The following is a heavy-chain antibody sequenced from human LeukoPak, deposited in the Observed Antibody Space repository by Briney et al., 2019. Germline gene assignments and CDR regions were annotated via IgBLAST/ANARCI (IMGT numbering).Heavy chain of an antibody. CDR3: ARVDTARDDAFDI. V-gene: IGHV4-61*02. CDR1: GGSISSGSYY. CDR2: IYTSGST. Sequence: SETLSLTCTVSGGSISSGSYYWSWIRQPAGKGLEWIGRIYTSGSTNYNPSLKSRVTISVDTSKNQFSLKLSSVTAADTAVYYCARVDTARDDAFDIWGQGTMVTVSS. J-gene: IGHJ3*02. D-gene: IGHD5-18*01.